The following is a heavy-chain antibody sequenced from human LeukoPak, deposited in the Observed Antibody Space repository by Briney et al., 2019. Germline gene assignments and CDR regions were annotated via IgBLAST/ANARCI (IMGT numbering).Heavy chain of an antibody. CDR1: GGSFSGYY. CDR2: INHSGST. D-gene: IGHD4-17*01. Sequence: SETLSLTCAVYGGSFSGYYWSWIRQPPGKGLEWIGEINHSGSTNYNPSLKSRVTISVDTSKNQFSLKLSSVTAADTAVYYCARSYYGEQTTGNHPLHFGFDYWGQGTLVTVSS. J-gene: IGHJ4*02. CDR3: ARSYYGEQTTGNHPLHFGFDY. V-gene: IGHV4-34*01.